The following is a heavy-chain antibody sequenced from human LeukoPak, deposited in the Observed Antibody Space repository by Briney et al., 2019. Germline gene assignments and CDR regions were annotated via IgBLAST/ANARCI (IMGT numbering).Heavy chain of an antibody. D-gene: IGHD4-17*01. Sequence: SVKVSCKASGGTFSGYAISWVRQAPGQGLEWMGRIIPILAIANFAQKFQGRVSITADRSTTTAYMDLSSLRSEDTAVYYCASLNGVTVTTNQRGDYWGQGTLVTVSS. J-gene: IGHJ4*02. CDR3: ASLNGVTVTTNQRGDY. V-gene: IGHV1-69*04. CDR1: GGTFSGYA. CDR2: IIPILAIA.